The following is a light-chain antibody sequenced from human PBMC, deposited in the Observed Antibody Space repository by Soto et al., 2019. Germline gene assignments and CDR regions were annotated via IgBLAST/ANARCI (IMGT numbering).Light chain of an antibody. V-gene: IGLV6-57*04. CDR2: EDN. CDR1: SGSIASNY. J-gene: IGLJ2*01. Sequence: NFMLTQPHSVSESPGKTVTISCTRSSGSIASNYVQWYQQRPGSAPTTVIYEDNQRPSGVPDRFSGSIDSSSNSASLTISGLKTEDEHDYYWQSSDSSMSVVFGGGTQLTVL. CDR3: QSSDSSMSVV.